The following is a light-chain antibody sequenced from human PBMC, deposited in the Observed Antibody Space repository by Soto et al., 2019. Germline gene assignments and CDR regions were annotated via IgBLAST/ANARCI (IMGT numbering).Light chain of an antibody. CDR1: QSISGW. V-gene: IGKV1-5*01. J-gene: IGKJ1*01. CDR3: QQYNSYPWT. CDR2: DVS. Sequence: DIQMTQSPSTLSASVGDRGTITCRASQSISGWLAWYQQKPGKAPKLLIYDVSSLESGVPSRFSGSGSGTEFTLAISSLQPDDFATYCCQQYNSYPWTFGQGTKVEIK.